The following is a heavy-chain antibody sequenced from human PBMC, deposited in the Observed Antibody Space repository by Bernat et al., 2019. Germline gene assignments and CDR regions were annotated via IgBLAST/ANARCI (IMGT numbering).Heavy chain of an antibody. D-gene: IGHD6-19*01. CDR1: GGPISSSSYY. CDR2: IYYSGST. J-gene: IGHJ4*02. V-gene: IGHV4-39*01. CDR3: ARWAVAGGGY. Sequence: QLQLQESGPGLVKPSETLSLTCTVSGGPISSSSYYWGWIRQPPGKGLEWIGSIYYSGSTYYNPSLKSRVTISVDTSKKQFCRKLSSVTAADTAVYYCARWAVAGGGYWGQGTLVTVSS.